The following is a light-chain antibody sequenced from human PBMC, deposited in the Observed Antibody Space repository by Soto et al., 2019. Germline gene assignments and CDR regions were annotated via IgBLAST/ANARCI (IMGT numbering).Light chain of an antibody. V-gene: IGKV1-6*01. CDR3: QHDYCPPRT. CDR1: QSVSNN. J-gene: IGKJ1*01. CDR2: AAS. Sequence: AIEMTQSPATLSASAGERATLSCRASQSVSNNLGWYQQKPGKAPRLLIYAASSRPSGVPTRFSGSGSGTDFPITSSMLQPEDFANYYYQHDYCPPRTFGQGTKVEIK.